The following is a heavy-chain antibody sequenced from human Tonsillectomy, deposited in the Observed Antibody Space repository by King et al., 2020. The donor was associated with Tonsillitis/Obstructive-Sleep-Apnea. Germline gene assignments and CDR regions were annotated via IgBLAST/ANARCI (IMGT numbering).Heavy chain of an antibody. D-gene: IGHD5-12*01. CDR3: ARGGASSGYDY. V-gene: IGHV3-48*03. Sequence: VQLVESGGGLVQPGGSLRLSCAASGFTFSSYEMNWVRQAPGKGLEWVSYVSSRGSTIFYADSVKGRFTISRDNAKNSLYLQMNSLRAEDTAVYYCARGGASSGYDYWGQGTLVTVSS. J-gene: IGHJ4*02. CDR1: GFTFSSYE. CDR2: VSSRGSTI.